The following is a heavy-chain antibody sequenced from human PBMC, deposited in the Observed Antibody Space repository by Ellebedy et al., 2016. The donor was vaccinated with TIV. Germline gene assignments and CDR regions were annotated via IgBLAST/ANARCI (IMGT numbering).Heavy chain of an antibody. CDR2: IYYSGST. CDR3: ARRNYYGSGDY. Sequence: MPSETLSLTCTVSGDSISSYYWSWIRQPPGKGLEWIGYIYYSGSTNYNPSLKSRATISVDRSKKQLSLKLRPVNAADTAVYFCARRNYYGSGDYWGQGNLVPSSS. CDR1: GDSISSYY. J-gene: IGHJ4*02. V-gene: IGHV4-59*01. D-gene: IGHD3-10*01.